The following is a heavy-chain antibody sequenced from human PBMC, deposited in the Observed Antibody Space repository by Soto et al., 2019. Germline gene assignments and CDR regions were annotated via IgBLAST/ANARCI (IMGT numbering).Heavy chain of an antibody. Sequence: EVQLLESGGGLVQPGGSLRLSCAASGFTFSSYAMSWVRQAPGKGLEWVSAISGSGGSTYYADSVKGRFTISRDNTKNTRYLQRNSLSADDTAVYYCAKGRRGAAAGKVYAPTDNWGQGALVTVCS. CDR3: AKGRRGAAAGKVYAPTDN. CDR1: GFTFSSYA. D-gene: IGHD6-13*01. J-gene: IGHJ4*02. CDR2: ISGSGGST. V-gene: IGHV3-23*01.